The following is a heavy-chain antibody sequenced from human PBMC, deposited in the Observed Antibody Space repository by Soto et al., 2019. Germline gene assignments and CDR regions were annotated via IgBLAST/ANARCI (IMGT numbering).Heavy chain of an antibody. CDR3: ARVELGYCTNGVCSYYFDY. J-gene: IGHJ4*02. V-gene: IGHV4-59*01. CDR2: IYYSGST. CDR1: GGSISSYY. D-gene: IGHD2-8*01. Sequence: PSETLSLTCTVSGGSISSYYWSWIRQPPGKGLEWIGYIYYSGSTNYNPSLKSRVTISVDTSKNQFSLKLSSVTAADTAVYYCARVELGYCTNGVCSYYFDYWGQGTLVTVSS.